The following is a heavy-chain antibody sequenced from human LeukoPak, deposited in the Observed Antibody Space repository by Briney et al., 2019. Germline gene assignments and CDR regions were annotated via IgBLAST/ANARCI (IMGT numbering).Heavy chain of an antibody. V-gene: IGHV1-46*01. Sequence: ASVKVSCKASGCTFTSYNMHWVRQAPGQGLEWMGIINSSGGSTSYAQKFQGRVTMTRDMSTSTVYMELSSLRSEDTAVYYCARDSNLYYYYYMDVWGKGTTVTVSS. CDR1: GCTFTSYN. CDR3: ARDSNLYYYYYMDV. D-gene: IGHD1-14*01. CDR2: INSSGGST. J-gene: IGHJ6*03.